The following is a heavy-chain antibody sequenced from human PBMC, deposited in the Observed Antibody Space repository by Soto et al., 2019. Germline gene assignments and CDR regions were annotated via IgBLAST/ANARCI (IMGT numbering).Heavy chain of an antibody. Sequence: GASVKVSCKASGGTFSSYAISWVRQAPGQGLEGMGGIIPIFGTANYAQKFQGRVTITADESTSTAYMELSSLRSEDTAVYYCARGNDYGDYLFPPTTYGMDVWGQGTTVTVSS. D-gene: IGHD4-17*01. CDR1: GGTFSSYA. CDR2: IIPIFGTA. CDR3: ARGNDYGDYLFPPTTYGMDV. V-gene: IGHV1-69*13. J-gene: IGHJ6*02.